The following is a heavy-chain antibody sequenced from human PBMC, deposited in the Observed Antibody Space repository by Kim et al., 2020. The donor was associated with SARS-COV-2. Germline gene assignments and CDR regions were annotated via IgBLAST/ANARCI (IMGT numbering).Heavy chain of an antibody. CDR1: GYTFTSYA. CDR3: ARDGPLGYSGYDRPRGYYYGMDV. CDR2: INAGNGNT. J-gene: IGHJ6*02. V-gene: IGHV1-3*01. Sequence: ASVKVSCKASGYTFTSYAMHWVRQAPGQRLEWMGWINAGNGNTKYSQKFQGRVTITRDTSASTAYMELSSLRSEDTAVYYCARDGPLGYSGYDRPRGYYYGMDVWGQGTTVTVSS. D-gene: IGHD5-12*01.